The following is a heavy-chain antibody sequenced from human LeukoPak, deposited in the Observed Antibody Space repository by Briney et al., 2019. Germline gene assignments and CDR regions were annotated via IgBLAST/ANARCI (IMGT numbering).Heavy chain of an antibody. CDR2: IRHDGSNV. CDR1: GFDIRNYY. Sequence: GGSLRLSCEGSGFDIRNYYMSWVRQAPGKGLEWVGDIRHDGSNVYNVDLVRGRFTISRDNAKNSLFLQMNSLRAEDTAVYYCVRGGSSWYGFDYWGQGTLVTVSS. V-gene: IGHV3-7*02. J-gene: IGHJ4*02. D-gene: IGHD6-13*01. CDR3: VRGGSSWYGFDY.